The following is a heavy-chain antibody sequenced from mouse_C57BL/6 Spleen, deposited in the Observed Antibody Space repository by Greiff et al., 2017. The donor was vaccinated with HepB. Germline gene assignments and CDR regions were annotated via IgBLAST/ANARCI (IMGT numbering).Heavy chain of an antibody. D-gene: IGHD1-1*01. CDR2: INPNNGGT. CDR1: GYTFTDYN. Sequence: EVKLMESGPELVKPGASVKIPCKASGYTFTDYNMDWVKQSHGKSLEWIGDINPNNGGTIYNQKFKGKATLTVDKSSSTAYMELRSLTSEDTAVYYCARVTTVAPYAMDYWGQGTSVTVSS. CDR3: ARVTTVAPYAMDY. J-gene: IGHJ4*01. V-gene: IGHV1-18*01.